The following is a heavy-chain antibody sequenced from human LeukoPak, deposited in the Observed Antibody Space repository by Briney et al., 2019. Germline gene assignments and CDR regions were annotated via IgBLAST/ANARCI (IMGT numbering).Heavy chain of an antibody. Sequence: ASVKVSCKASGYTFTGYYMHWVRQAPGQGPEWMGWIYPNSGGTNYAQNFQGRVTMTRDTSISTAYMELSRLRSDDTAIYYCARTAFPSSPSLDPWGQGTLVIVSS. D-gene: IGHD6-6*01. CDR2: IYPNSGGT. J-gene: IGHJ5*02. CDR3: ARTAFPSSPSLDP. CDR1: GYTFTGYY. V-gene: IGHV1-2*02.